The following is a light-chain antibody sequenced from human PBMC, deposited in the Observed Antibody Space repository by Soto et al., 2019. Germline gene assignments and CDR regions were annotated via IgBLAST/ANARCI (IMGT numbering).Light chain of an antibody. CDR3: AAWDASLSACV. Sequence: QSVLTQPPSASGTAGQVVTISCSGGDSNIGSNSVYWYQHLPRMAPKLLIDYSNHRPSGVPDRLSGSRSGTSASLAIVGLRSEDEAIYYCAAWDASLSACVFGNGTKGTVL. V-gene: IGLV1-47*02. J-gene: IGLJ1*01. CDR1: DSNIGSNS. CDR2: YSN.